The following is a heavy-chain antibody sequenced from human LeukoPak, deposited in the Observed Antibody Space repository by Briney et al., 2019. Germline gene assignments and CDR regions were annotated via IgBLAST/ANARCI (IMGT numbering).Heavy chain of an antibody. Sequence: GGSLRLSCAASGFTFSSYAMHWVRQAPGKGLEWVAVISYDGSNKYYADSVKGRFTISRDNSKNTLYLQMNSLRAEDTAVYYCAKDQYDSSIFDYWGQGTLVTVSS. J-gene: IGHJ4*02. CDR3: AKDQYDSSIFDY. V-gene: IGHV3-30-3*01. D-gene: IGHD3-22*01. CDR1: GFTFSSYA. CDR2: ISYDGSNK.